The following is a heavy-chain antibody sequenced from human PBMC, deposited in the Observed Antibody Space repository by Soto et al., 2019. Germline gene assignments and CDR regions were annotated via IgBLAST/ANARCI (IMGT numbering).Heavy chain of an antibody. Sequence: QVQLQESGPELVKPSQTLSLTCTVSGDSISRGGYYWNWIRQHPRKGLEWIGYIYHSGSTNYNPSLKSRVTISVDTSKNQLSLELSSVTAADTAIYYCARDGAGAYGLGWFDPWGQGILVTVSS. CDR1: GDSISRGGYY. CDR3: ARDGAGAYGLGWFDP. J-gene: IGHJ5*02. CDR2: IYHSGST. D-gene: IGHD2-21*01. V-gene: IGHV4-31*03.